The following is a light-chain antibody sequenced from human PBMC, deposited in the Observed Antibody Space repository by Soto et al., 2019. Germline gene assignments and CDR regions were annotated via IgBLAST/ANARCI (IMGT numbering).Light chain of an antibody. J-gene: IGLJ3*02. CDR2: EGS. CDR1: SSDVGSYNL. V-gene: IGLV2-23*01. CDR3: CSYAGSSTPWV. Sequence: QSALTQPASVSGSPGQSITISCTGTSSDVGSYNLVSWYQQHPGKAPKLMIYEGSKRPSGVSNRFSGSKSGNTASLTISGLQAEDEGDYYCCSYAGSSTPWVFGGETKLTVL.